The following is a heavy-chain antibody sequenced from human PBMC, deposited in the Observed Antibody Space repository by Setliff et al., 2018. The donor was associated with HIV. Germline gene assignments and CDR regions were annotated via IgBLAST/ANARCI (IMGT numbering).Heavy chain of an antibody. Sequence: PGGSLRLSCAASGFTFDDYAMSWVRQAPGKGLEWVSGISSSAVSTYYKDSVKGRFTISRDNSKNALYLEMNNLRAEDTAIYYCAKGLDYLDSSGYSYFRLWGQGTQVTVSS. CDR2: ISSSAVST. D-gene: IGHD3-22*01. CDR1: GFTFDDYA. J-gene: IGHJ4*02. V-gene: IGHV3-23*01. CDR3: AKGLDYLDSSGYSYFRL.